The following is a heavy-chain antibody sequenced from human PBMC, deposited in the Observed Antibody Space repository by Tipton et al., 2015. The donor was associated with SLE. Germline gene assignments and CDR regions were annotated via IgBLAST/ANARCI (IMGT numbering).Heavy chain of an antibody. Sequence: TLSLTCTVSGGSISSHYWSWIRQAPGKGLEWIGYISNSETTNYNPSLKSRVTISVDTSKNQFSLKLRSVTAADTAVYYCARDPDLDLCSGTTCPDTFDMWGQGTVVTVSS. J-gene: IGHJ3*02. CDR2: ISNSETT. CDR3: ARDPDLDLCSGTTCPDTFDM. V-gene: IGHV4-59*11. D-gene: IGHD2-2*01. CDR1: GGSISSHY.